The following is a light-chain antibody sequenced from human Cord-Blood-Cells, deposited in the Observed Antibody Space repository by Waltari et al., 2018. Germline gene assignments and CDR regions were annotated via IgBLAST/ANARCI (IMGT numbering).Light chain of an antibody. Sequence: QTVVTQEPSFSVSPGGTVTLPCGLRSGSVSTRYYSSWYQQTPGQAPRTLIYSTNTRSSGVPDRFSGSILGNKAALTITGAQADDESDYYCVLYMGSGISVFGGGTKLTVL. J-gene: IGLJ3*02. CDR1: SGSVSTRYY. V-gene: IGLV8-61*01. CDR3: VLYMGSGISV. CDR2: STN.